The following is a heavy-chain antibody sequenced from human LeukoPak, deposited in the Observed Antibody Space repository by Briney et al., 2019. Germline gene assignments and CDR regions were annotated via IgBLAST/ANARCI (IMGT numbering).Heavy chain of an antibody. CDR3: ARGFDYDILTGGTVFDY. Sequence: ASVKVSCKASGYTFTSYDINWVRQATGQGLEWMGWMNPNSGNTGYAQKFQGRVTITRNTSISTAYMELSSLRSEDTAVYYCARGFDYDILTGGTVFDYWGQGTLVTVSS. D-gene: IGHD3-9*01. J-gene: IGHJ4*02. CDR1: GYTFTSYD. V-gene: IGHV1-8*03. CDR2: MNPNSGNT.